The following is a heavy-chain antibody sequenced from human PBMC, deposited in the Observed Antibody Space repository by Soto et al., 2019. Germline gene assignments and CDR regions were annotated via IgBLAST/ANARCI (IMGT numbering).Heavy chain of an antibody. D-gene: IGHD3-22*01. CDR2: IYYSGST. CDR3: ARDMIGDYFDY. CDR1: GGSISSYY. Sequence: SETLSLTCTVSGGSISSYYWSWIRQPPGKGLEWIEYIYYSGSTNYNPSLRSRVTISVDTSKNQFSLKLSSVTAADTAVYYCARDMIGDYFDYWGQGTLVTVSS. J-gene: IGHJ4*02. V-gene: IGHV4-59*01.